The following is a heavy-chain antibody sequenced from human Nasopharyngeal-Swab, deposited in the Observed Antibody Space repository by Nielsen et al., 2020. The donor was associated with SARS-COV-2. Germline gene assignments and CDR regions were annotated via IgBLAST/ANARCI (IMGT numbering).Heavy chain of an antibody. CDR2: INDRGSG. J-gene: IGHJ6*03. CDR1: GGSISSSSYY. CDR3: ARGQDAYYYMDV. Sequence: GSLRLSCTVSGGSISSSSYYWGWIRQTPGKGLEWIGEINDRGSGNYNPSLRSRVTISAGTSNIQFSLKLNSVTAADTAVYYCARGQDAYYYMDVWGEGTTVTVSS. V-gene: IGHV4-39*07. D-gene: IGHD2-15*01.